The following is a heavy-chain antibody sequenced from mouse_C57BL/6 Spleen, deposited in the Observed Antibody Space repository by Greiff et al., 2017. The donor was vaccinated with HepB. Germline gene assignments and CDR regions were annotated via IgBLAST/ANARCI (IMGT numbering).Heavy chain of an antibody. CDR1: GYSITSGYY. CDR2: ISYDGSN. D-gene: IGHD1-1*01. J-gene: IGHJ4*01. CDR3: ARDPLRDAMDY. Sequence: DVKLQESGPGLVKPSQSLSLTCSVTGYSITSGYYWNWIRQFPGNKLEWMGYISYDGSNNYNPSLKNRISITRDTSKNQSFLKLNSVTTEDTATYYCARDPLRDAMDYWGQGTSVTVSS. V-gene: IGHV3-6*01.